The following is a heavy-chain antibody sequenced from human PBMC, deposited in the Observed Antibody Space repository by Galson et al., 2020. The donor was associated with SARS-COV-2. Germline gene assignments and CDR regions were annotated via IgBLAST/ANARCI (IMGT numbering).Heavy chain of an antibody. CDR2: FIPIFGTA. Sequence: SVKVSCKASGGTFSSYAISWVRQAPGQGLEWMGGFIPIFGTANYAQKFQGRVTITADKSTSTAYMELSSLRPEDTAVYYCARDPVITFGGVIHPGDYWGQGTLVTVSS. CDR1: GGTFSSYA. J-gene: IGHJ4*02. V-gene: IGHV1-69*06. CDR3: ARDPVITFGGVIHPGDY. D-gene: IGHD3-16*02.